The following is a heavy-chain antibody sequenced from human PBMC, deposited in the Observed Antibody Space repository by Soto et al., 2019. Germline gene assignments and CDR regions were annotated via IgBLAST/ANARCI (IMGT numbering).Heavy chain of an antibody. CDR2: IYPGDSDT. CDR3: ARQNVDIVATNNYYYYYMDV. V-gene: IGHV5-51*01. CDR1: GYSFTSYW. D-gene: IGHD5-12*01. J-gene: IGHJ6*03. Sequence: GESLKISCKGSGYSFTSYWIGWVRQMPGKGLEWMGIIYPGDSDTRYSPSFKGQVTISAGKSLSTAYLQWSSLKASDTAMYYCARQNVDIVATNNYYYYYMDVWGKGTTVTVSS.